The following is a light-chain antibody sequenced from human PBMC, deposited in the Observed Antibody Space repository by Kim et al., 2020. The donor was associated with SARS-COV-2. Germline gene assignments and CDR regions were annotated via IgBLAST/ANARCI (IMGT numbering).Light chain of an antibody. CDR1: QSVSSNY. CDR3: QQYSSTPAT. Sequence: SPGERATPSCRASQSVSSNYLAWYQQKPGQAPRLLIYGASSRATGIPDRFGGRGSGTDFTLTIARLEPEDFAVYYCQQYSSTPATFGQGTKVDIK. J-gene: IGKJ1*01. CDR2: GAS. V-gene: IGKV3-20*01.